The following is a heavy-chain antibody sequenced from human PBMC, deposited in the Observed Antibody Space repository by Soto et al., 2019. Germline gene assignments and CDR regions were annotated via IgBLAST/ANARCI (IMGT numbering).Heavy chain of an antibody. D-gene: IGHD3-10*01. CDR2: ISGSGGST. J-gene: IGHJ4*02. CDR3: AKVLGPSLWFESIDY. CDR1: GFTFSSYA. Sequence: EVQLLESGGDLVQPGGSLRLSCAASGFTFSSYAMGWVRQAPGKGLEWVSLISGSGGSTYYADAVKGRFTISRDNSKNTLYLQMNSLRAEDTAIYYCAKVLGPSLWFESIDYWGQGTLVTVSS. V-gene: IGHV3-23*01.